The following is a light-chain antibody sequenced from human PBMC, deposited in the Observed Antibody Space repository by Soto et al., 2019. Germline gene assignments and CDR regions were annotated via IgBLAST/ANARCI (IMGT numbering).Light chain of an antibody. J-gene: IGKJ4*01. Sequence: EIVMTQSPATLFVSPGERATLSCRASQSVSTYLAWYQQKPGQAPRLLIYSASTRATGIPARFSGSGSGTEFILTISSLQSEDFAVYYCQQYSKWPLTFGGGTKVDIK. CDR2: SAS. V-gene: IGKV3-15*01. CDR3: QQYSKWPLT. CDR1: QSVSTY.